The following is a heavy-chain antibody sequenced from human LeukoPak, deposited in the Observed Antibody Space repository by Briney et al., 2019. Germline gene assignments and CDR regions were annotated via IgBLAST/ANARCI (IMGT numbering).Heavy chain of an antibody. CDR3: ARDVGGYHSLFDY. V-gene: IGHV1-2*02. D-gene: IGHD5-12*01. CDR1: GGTFSSYA. Sequence: ASVKVSCKASGGTFSSYAISWVRQAPGQGLEWMGWINPHSGGTNYAQKFQGRVTMTRDTSISTAYMELSRLRSDDTAIYYCARDVGGYHSLFDYWGQGTLVTVSS. CDR2: INPHSGGT. J-gene: IGHJ4*02.